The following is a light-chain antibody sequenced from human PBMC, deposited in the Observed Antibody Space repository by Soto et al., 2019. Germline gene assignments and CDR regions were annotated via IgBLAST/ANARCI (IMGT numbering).Light chain of an antibody. CDR1: QSISSW. V-gene: IGKV1-5*03. Sequence: DIQMTQSPSTLSASVGDRVTITCRASQSISSWLAWYQQKPGKAPKLLIYKASSLESGVPSRFSGSGSGTEFSLTISSLQPDDFATYYCQQYNSYSPFGQGNKVEI. J-gene: IGKJ1*01. CDR2: KAS. CDR3: QQYNSYSP.